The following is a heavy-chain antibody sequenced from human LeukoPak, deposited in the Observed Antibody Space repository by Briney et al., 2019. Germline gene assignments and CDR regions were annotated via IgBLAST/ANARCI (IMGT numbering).Heavy chain of an antibody. J-gene: IGHJ5*02. Sequence: GGSLRLSCAASGFTFSSYAMSWVRQAPGKGLEWVSAISGSGGSTYYADSVKGRFTISRDNSKNTLYLQMNSLRAEDTAVYYCAGELEVSGGILWFGELEAFDPWGQGTPVTVSS. CDR2: ISGSGGST. D-gene: IGHD3-10*01. CDR1: GFTFSSYA. V-gene: IGHV3-23*01. CDR3: AGELEVSGGILWFGELEAFDP.